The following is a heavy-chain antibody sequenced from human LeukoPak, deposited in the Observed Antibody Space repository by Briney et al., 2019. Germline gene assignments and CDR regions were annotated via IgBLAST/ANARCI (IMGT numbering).Heavy chain of an antibody. CDR3: ARLRGSGWSDFDY. D-gene: IGHD6-19*01. CDR2: INHSGST. Sequence: SETLSLTCAVYGGSFSGYYWSWIRQPPGKGLEWIGEINHSGSTNYNPSLKSRVTISVDTSKNQFSLKLSSVTAADTAVYYCARLRGSGWSDFDYWGQGTLVTVSS. J-gene: IGHJ4*02. V-gene: IGHV4-34*01. CDR1: GGSFSGYY.